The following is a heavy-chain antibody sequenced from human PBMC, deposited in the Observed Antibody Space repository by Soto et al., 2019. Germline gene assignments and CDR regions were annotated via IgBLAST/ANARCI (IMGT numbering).Heavy chain of an antibody. J-gene: IGHJ6*02. CDR1: GGTTSNSD. D-gene: IGHD6-19*01. CDR3: AIGRIVVVGIRAYYGMDV. CDR2: IIPVFGIA. Sequence: QEQLVQSAAEFKKPGSSVRVSCKASGGTTSNSDFSWVRQATGPGLELMGGIIPVFGIAKYAQNLEGRVTITGDESTNQGYMELSRLRYEDRPVYDCAIGRIVVVGIRAYYGMDVWGQRTPVTVS. V-gene: IGHV1-69*01.